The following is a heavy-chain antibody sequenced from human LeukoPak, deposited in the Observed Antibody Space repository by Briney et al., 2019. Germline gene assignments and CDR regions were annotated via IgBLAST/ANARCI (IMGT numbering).Heavy chain of an antibody. CDR3: ARTLPRAYYMDV. Sequence: ASVKVSCKASGGTFSSYAISWVRQAPGQGLEWMGGIIPIFGTANYAQKFRGRVTITADESTSTAYMELSSLRSEDTAVYYCARTLPRAYYMDVWGKGTTVTVSS. J-gene: IGHJ6*03. V-gene: IGHV1-69*01. CDR2: IIPIFGTA. CDR1: GGTFSSYA.